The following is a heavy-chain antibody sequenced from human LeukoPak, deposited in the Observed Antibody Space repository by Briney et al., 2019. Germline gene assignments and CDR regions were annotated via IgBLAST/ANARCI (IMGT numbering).Heavy chain of an antibody. CDR2: IYYSGST. D-gene: IGHD6-6*01. V-gene: IGHV4-39*07. CDR3: ARGSPSIAARPSGPIDY. Sequence: SETLSLTCTVSAGSISCSSYYWGWIRQPPGKGLEWIGSIYYSGSTYYHPSLKSRVTISVDTSKNQFSLKLSSVTAADTAVYYCARGSPSIAARPSGPIDYWGQGTLVTVSS. J-gene: IGHJ4*02. CDR1: AGSISCSSYY.